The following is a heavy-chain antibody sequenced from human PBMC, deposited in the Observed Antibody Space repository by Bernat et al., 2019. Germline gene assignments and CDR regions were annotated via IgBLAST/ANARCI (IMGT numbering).Heavy chain of an antibody. V-gene: IGHV3-15*07. J-gene: IGHJ6*02. CDR1: GFTFSNAW. CDR3: DTDCDTVAPYYYNGLDV. Sequence: EVQLVESGGGLVKPGGSLRLSCAASGFTFSNAWMNWVRQAPGKGLEWVGRIKSKTDGGTTDYAAPVKGRFTISRDDSKNMLYLEMNSLKTEDTAVYYCDTDCDTVAPYYYNGLDVWGQGTTVTVSS. D-gene: IGHD4-23*01. CDR2: IKSKTDGGTT.